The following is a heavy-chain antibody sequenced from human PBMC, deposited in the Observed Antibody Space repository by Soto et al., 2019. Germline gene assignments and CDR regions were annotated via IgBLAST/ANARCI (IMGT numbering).Heavy chain of an antibody. CDR1: GGSISSSSYY. V-gene: IGHV4-39*01. CDR2: IYYSGST. J-gene: IGHJ4*02. D-gene: IGHD3-16*01. Sequence: SETLSLTCTVSGGSISSSSYYWGWIRQPPGKGLEWIGSIYYSGSTYYNPSLKSRVTISVDTSKNQFSLKLSSVTAADTAVYYCASSPCCGGWHFDYWGQGTLVTVSS. CDR3: ASSPCCGGWHFDY.